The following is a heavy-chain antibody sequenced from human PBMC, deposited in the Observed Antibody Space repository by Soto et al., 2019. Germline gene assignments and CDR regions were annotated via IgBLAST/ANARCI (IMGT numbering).Heavy chain of an antibody. Sequence: PGGSLRLSCAASGFTFSNAWMNWVRQAPGKGLEWVGRIKSKTDGGTTDYAAPVKGRFTISRDDSKNTLYLQMNSLKTEDTAVYYCTTRRWIVVVPAAMRRFDYYYGMDVWGQGTTVTVSS. D-gene: IGHD2-2*01. V-gene: IGHV3-15*07. CDR3: TTRRWIVVVPAAMRRFDYYYGMDV. J-gene: IGHJ6*02. CDR1: GFTFSNAW. CDR2: IKSKTDGGTT.